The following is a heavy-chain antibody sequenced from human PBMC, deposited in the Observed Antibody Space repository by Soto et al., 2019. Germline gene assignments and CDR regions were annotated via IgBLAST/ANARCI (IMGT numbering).Heavy chain of an antibody. D-gene: IGHD6-19*01. CDR1: GFTFNDYG. CDR2: ISFDGTSK. J-gene: IGHJ4*02. Sequence: GGSLRLSCAASGFTFNDYGMHWVRQAPGKGLEWVAVISFDGTSKYYADSVKGRFTISRDSSKNTLFLQMSSLRIEDTAVYYCAKRGPTSSSGWFSIDYWGQGVLVTVSS. CDR3: AKRGPTSSSGWFSIDY. V-gene: IGHV3-30*18.